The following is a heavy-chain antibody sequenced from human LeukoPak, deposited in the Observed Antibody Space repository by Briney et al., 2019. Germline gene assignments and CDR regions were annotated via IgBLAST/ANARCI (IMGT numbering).Heavy chain of an antibody. D-gene: IGHD3-9*01. CDR3: ARTSYYDILTGYYYFDY. V-gene: IGHV3-53*01. CDR2: IYSGGST. CDR1: GFTVSCNY. Sequence: GGSLRLSCAASGFTVSCNYMSWVRQAPGKGLEWVSVIYSGGSTYYADSVKGRFTISRDNSKNTLYLQMNSLRAEDTAVYYCARTSYYDILTGYYYFDYWGKGTLVTVSS. J-gene: IGHJ4*02.